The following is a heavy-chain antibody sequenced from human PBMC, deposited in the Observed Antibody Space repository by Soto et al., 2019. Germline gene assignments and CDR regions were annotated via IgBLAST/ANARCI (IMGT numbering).Heavy chain of an antibody. CDR3: ARDLQIEGYCSSTSCSSG. Sequence: PGGSLRLSCAASGFTFSSHGMHWVRQAPGKGLEWVAVIWYDGSNKYYADSVKGRFTISRDNSKNTLYLQMNSLRAEDTAVYYCARDLQIEGYCSSTSCSSGWGQGTLVTVSS. CDR2: IWYDGSNK. D-gene: IGHD2-2*01. V-gene: IGHV3-33*01. CDR1: GFTFSSHG. J-gene: IGHJ4*02.